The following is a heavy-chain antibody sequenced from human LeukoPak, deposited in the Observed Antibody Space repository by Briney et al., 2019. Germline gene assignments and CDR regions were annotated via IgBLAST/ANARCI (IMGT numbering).Heavy chain of an antibody. V-gene: IGHV3-74*01. CDR2: INPDGSTT. CDR3: ARDDY. CDR1: GFTLSNYR. J-gene: IGHJ4*02. Sequence: GGSLRLSCAVSGFTLSNYRMHWVRQVPGKGLAWVSRINPDGSTTVYADSVEGRFTISRDNGQNTLYLQMNRLRAEDTAVYYCARDDYWGQGTLVTVSS.